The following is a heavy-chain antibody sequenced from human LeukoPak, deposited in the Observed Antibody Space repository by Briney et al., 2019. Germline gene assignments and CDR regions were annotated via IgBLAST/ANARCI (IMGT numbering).Heavy chain of an antibody. D-gene: IGHD2-2*01. CDR3: ARGQGYCSSTSCYGYYYYYMDV. Sequence: GGSLRLSCAASGFTFDDYGMSWVRQAPGKGLEWVSGINWNGGSTGYADSVKGRFTISRDNAKNSLYLQMNSLRAEDTALYYRARGQGYCSSTSCYGYYYYYMDVWGKGTTVTVSS. CDR2: INWNGGST. CDR1: GFTFDDYG. V-gene: IGHV3-20*04. J-gene: IGHJ6*03.